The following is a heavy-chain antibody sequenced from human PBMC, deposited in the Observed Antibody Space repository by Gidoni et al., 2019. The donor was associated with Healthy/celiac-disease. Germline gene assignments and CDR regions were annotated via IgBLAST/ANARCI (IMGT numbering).Heavy chain of an antibody. Sequence: QVQLQESGPGLVKPSETLSLTCTVSGGSISSYYWSWIRQPPGKGLEWIGYIYYSGSTNYNPSLKSRVTISVDTSKNQFSLKLSSVTAADTAVYYCARDYRLNWFDPWGQGTLVTVSS. D-gene: IGHD3-16*02. V-gene: IGHV4-59*01. CDR2: IYYSGST. CDR1: GGSISSYY. CDR3: ARDYRLNWFDP. J-gene: IGHJ5*02.